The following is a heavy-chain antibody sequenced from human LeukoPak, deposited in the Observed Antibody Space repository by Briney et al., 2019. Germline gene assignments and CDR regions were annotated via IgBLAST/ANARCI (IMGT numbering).Heavy chain of an antibody. CDR2: INPNNGGT. CDR1: GYTFTCYY. J-gene: IGHJ6*02. Sequence: ASEKLSCKASGYTFTCYYIHWVRQGRGQGHEWMAWINPNNGGTNNAQNFQGRVTMTRDTSISTAYMELSRLSSDDTAVYYCALVYYDILTGNYYYYYGMDVWGQGTTVTVSS. V-gene: IGHV1-2*02. D-gene: IGHD3-9*01. CDR3: ALVYYDILTGNYYYYYGMDV.